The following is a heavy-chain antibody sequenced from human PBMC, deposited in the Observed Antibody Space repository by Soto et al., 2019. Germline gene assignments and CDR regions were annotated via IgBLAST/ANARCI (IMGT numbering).Heavy chain of an antibody. Sequence: SSYAMSWVRQAPGKGLEWVSAISGSGGSTYYADSVKGRFTISRDNSKNTLYLQMNSLRAEDTAVYYCAKVRHCSSTSCYFGYSGYDLYYFDYWGQGTLVTVSS. J-gene: IGHJ4*02. D-gene: IGHD2-2*01. CDR3: AKVRHCSSTSCYFGYSGYDLYYFDY. CDR2: ISGSGGST. CDR1: SSYA. V-gene: IGHV3-23*01.